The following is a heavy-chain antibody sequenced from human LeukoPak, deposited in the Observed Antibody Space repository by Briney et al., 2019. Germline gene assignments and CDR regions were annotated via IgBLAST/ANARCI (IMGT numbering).Heavy chain of an antibody. CDR1: GYSISSGYY. D-gene: IGHD2-2*01. J-gene: IGHJ3*02. CDR2: IYYSGST. Sequence: SETLSLTCAVSGYSISSGYYWGWIRQPPGRGLEWISSIYYSGSTYYNPSLRSRVTISMDTSKNQFSLRLNSVTAADTALYYCARRIVVVPAAIRNGDAFDIWGQGTMVTVSS. CDR3: ARRIVVVPAAIRNGDAFDI. V-gene: IGHV4-38-2*01.